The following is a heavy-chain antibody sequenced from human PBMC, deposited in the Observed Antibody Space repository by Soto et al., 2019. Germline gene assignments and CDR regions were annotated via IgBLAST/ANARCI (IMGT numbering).Heavy chain of an antibody. CDR2: IWYDGNNK. CDR3: ARGDRLDYFDY. V-gene: IGHV3-33*01. Sequence: GGSLRLSCAASGFTFSSYGMHWVRQAPGKGLEWVAIIWYDGNNKYYADSVKGRFTISRDNSKNTLYLQMNSLRAEDTAVYYCARGDRLDYFDYWGQGTLVTVSS. J-gene: IGHJ4*02. D-gene: IGHD1-1*01. CDR1: GFTFSSYG.